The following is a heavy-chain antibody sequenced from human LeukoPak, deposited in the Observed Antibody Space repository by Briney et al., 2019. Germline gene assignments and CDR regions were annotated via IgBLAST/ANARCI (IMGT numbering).Heavy chain of an antibody. CDR2: FDPEDGET. Sequence: ASVKVSCKVSGYTLTELSMHWVRQAPGKGLEWMGGFDPEDGETIYAQKFQGRVTMTEDTSTDTAYMELSSLRSEDTAVYYCARDKTIFGVVVEVSAFDYWGQGTLVTVSS. CDR1: GYTLTELS. J-gene: IGHJ4*02. CDR3: ARDKTIFGVVVEVSAFDY. D-gene: IGHD3-3*01. V-gene: IGHV1-24*01.